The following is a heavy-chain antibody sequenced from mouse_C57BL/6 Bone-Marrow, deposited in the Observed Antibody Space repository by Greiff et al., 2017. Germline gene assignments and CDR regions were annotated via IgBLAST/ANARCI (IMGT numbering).Heavy chain of an antibody. CDR3: ARGYDYDYAMDY. J-gene: IGHJ4*01. Sequence: VQLQQSGPELVKPGASVKISCKASGYSFTDYNMNWVKQSNGKCLEWIGVINPNYGTTSYNQKFKGKATLTVDQSSSTAYMQLNSLTSEESAVYYWARGYDYDYAMDYWGQGTSVTGSS. CDR1: GYSFTDYN. CDR2: INPNYGTT. D-gene: IGHD2-4*01. V-gene: IGHV1-39*01.